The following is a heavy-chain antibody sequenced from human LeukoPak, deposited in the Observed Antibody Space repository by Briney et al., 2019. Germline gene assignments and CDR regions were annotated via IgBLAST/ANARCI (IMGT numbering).Heavy chain of an antibody. CDR1: GYTFTSYD. D-gene: IGHD4-23*01. CDR2: IIPILGIA. CDR3: ARVIRGGNPYYYYGMDV. J-gene: IGHJ6*02. V-gene: IGHV1-69*04. Sequence: SVKVSCKASGYTFTSYDINWVRQAPGQGLEWMGRIIPILGIANYAQKFQGRVTITANKSTSTAYMELSSLRSEDTAVYYCARVIRGGNPYYYYGMDVWGQGTTVTVSS.